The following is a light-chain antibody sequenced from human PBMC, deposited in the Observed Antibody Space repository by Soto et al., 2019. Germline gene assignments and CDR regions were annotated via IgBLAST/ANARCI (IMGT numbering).Light chain of an antibody. CDR3: QQYHSPPLT. CDR1: QNIRSNY. CDR2: GAV. V-gene: IGKV3-20*01. Sequence: EIVLTQSPGTLSLSPGQRATLSCRASQNIRSNYVAWFQQTPGQAPRLLIYGAVNKASGIPDRFSGSGSGTEFTLTISSLEPEDFVVYYCQQYHSPPLTFGQVTKVEIK. J-gene: IGKJ1*01.